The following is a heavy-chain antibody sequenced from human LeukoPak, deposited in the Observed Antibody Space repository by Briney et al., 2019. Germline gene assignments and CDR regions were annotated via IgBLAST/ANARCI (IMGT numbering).Heavy chain of an antibody. J-gene: IGHJ4*02. D-gene: IGHD6-19*01. CDR2: ISPTGSTT. CDR1: GFSFSGHW. V-gene: IGHV3-74*01. Sequence: GGSLRLSCTASGFSFSGHWMHWARQLPGKGLVWVSRISPTGSTTSYADSVRGQFTISRDNAKNTVYLQMNSLRVEDTAVYYCATASAETGTFVYWGQGTLVTVSS. CDR3: ATASAETGTFVY.